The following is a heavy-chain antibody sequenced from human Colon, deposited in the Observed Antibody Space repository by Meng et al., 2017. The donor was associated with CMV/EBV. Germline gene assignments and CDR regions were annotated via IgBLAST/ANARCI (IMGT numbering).Heavy chain of an antibody. J-gene: IGHJ4*02. Sequence: GESLKICCVSSGFTFNSYTLTWLRQAPGKGLEWVAVISYDENHIHYADSVKGRFTISRDTSTNTLYLQINSLRAEDTALSYCARDSHMATIRGYFDYWGQGTLVTVSS. D-gene: IGHD5-24*01. V-gene: IGHV3-30*14. CDR2: ISYDENHI. CDR1: GFTFNSYT. CDR3: ARDSHMATIRGYFDY.